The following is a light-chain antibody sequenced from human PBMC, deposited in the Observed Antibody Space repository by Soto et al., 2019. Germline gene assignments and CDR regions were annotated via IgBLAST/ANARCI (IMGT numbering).Light chain of an antibody. CDR2: GAS. CDR1: QSVSSSY. J-gene: IGKJ4*01. CDR3: QQYNTWPLT. Sequence: EIVLWQSPGTLSLSPGERATLSCRASQSVSSSYLAWYQQKPGQAPRLLIYGASTRATGIPARFSGSGYETEFTLTISSLQSEDFAVYYCQQYNTWPLTFGGGSKVDIK. V-gene: IGKV3-15*01.